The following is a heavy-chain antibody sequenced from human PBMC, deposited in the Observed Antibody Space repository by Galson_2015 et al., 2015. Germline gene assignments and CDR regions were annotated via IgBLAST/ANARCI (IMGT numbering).Heavy chain of an antibody. J-gene: IGHJ4*02. CDR1: GFTFSSYW. V-gene: IGHV3-7*04. Sequence: SMRLSCAASGFTFSSYWMSWVRQAPGRGLEWVANIKQAGSVKYYVDSVKGRFTISRDNAKDSLYLQMNSLRAEDTAVYYCARDPLQASRIYSSGDYWGQGTLVTVSS. D-gene: IGHD3-10*01. CDR2: IKQAGSVK. CDR3: ARDPLQASRIYSSGDY.